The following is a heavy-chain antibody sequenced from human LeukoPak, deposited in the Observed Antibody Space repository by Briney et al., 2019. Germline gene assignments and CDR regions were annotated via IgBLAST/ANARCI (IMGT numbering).Heavy chain of an antibody. J-gene: IGHJ4*02. D-gene: IGHD3-22*01. CDR3: ARSPHSHYYDSSGYYD. CDR2: IIPILGIA. V-gene: IGHV1-69*04. Sequence: GASVKVSCTASGGTFSSYAISWVRQAPGQGLEWMGRIIPILGIANYAQKFQGRVTITADKSTSTAYMELSSLRSEDTAVYYCARSPHSHYYDSSGYYDWGQGTLVTVSS. CDR1: GGTFSSYA.